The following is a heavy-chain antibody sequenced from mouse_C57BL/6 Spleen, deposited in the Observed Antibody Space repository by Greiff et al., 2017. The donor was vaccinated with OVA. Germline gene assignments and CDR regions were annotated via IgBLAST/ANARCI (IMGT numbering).Heavy chain of an antibody. CDR3: AREDYDGGYFDY. V-gene: IGHV1-18*01. Sequence: VQLKESGPELVKPGASVKIPCKASGYTFTDYNMDWVKQSHGKSLEWIGDINPNNGGTIYNQKFKGKATLTVDKSSSTAYMELRSLTSEDTAVYYCAREDYDGGYFDYWGQGTTLTVSS. D-gene: IGHD2-4*01. CDR2: INPNNGGT. CDR1: GYTFTDYN. J-gene: IGHJ2*01.